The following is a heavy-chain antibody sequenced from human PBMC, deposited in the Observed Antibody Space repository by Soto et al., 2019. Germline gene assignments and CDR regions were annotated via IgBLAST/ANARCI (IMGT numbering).Heavy chain of an antibody. CDR2: IYHSGST. D-gene: IGHD3-3*01. V-gene: IGHV4-30-2*01. CDR3: ARAGITIFGVVITGFDY. J-gene: IGHJ4*02. CDR1: GGSISSGGYS. Sequence: SETLSLTCAVSGGSISSGGYSWSWIRQPPGKGLEWIGYIYHSGSTYYNPSLKSRVTISVDRSKNQFSLKLSSVTAADTAVYYCARAGITIFGVVITGFDYWGQGTLVTVSS.